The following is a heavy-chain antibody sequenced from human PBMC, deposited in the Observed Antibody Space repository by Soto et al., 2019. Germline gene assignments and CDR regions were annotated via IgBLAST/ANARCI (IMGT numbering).Heavy chain of an antibody. CDR3: TTSLIAVTGDFDY. CDR2: IKKKGDGGTT. D-gene: IGHD6-19*01. J-gene: IGHJ4*02. CDR1: GFSFSTYA. V-gene: IGHV3-15*07. Sequence: PGGSLRLSCAASGFSFSTYAMNWVRQAPGKGLEWVGRIKKKGDGGTTDYAAPVKGRFTISRDDSKNTLYLQMNSLKTEDTAVYYCTTSLIAVTGDFDYWGQGT.